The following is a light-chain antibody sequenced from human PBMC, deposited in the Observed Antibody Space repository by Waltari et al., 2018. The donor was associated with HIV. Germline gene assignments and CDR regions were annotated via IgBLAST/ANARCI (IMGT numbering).Light chain of an antibody. CDR1: QSISRT. V-gene: IGKV3-15*01. CDR3: QQYNDWLSWT. CDR2: DAS. J-gene: IGKJ1*01. Sequence: IVMTQSPATLSVSPGQRATVSCWASQSISRTLALYQQTPGQAPRRLVHDASTRVAGSPARFSASGFATEFTLTISSLQSEDFAVYYCQQYNDWLSWTFGQGTKVEMK.